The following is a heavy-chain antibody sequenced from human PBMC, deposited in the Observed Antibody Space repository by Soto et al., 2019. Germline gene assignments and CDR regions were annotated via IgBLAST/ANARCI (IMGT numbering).Heavy chain of an antibody. Sequence: SETLSLTCTVSGGSISSYYWSWIRQPPGKGLEWIGYIYYSGSTNYNPSLKSRVTISVDTSKNQFSLKLSSVTAADTAVYYCARERTIWSGDAFDIWGQGTMVTVSS. V-gene: IGHV4-59*01. CDR2: IYYSGST. CDR3: ARERTIWSGDAFDI. CDR1: GGSISSYY. J-gene: IGHJ3*02. D-gene: IGHD3-3*01.